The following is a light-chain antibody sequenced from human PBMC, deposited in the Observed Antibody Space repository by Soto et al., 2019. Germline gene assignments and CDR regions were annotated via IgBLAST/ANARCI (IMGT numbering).Light chain of an antibody. V-gene: IGLV1-47*01. Sequence: QSVLTQPPSASGTPGQRVTNSCSGSSSNIGSNFVYWYQQFPGTAPKLLIYRNNQRPSGVPDRFSGSKSGTSASLAISGLPSEDEADYYCAAWDDSLSGWVFGGGTKVTVL. J-gene: IGLJ3*02. CDR2: RNN. CDR3: AAWDDSLSGWV. CDR1: SSNIGSNF.